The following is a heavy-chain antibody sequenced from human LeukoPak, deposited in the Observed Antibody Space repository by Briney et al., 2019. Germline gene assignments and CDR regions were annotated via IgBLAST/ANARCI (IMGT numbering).Heavy chain of an antibody. CDR2: ISYDGSNK. D-gene: IGHD3-16*02. Sequence: PGGSLRLSCAASGFTCSSYAMHWVRQAPGKGLEWVAVISYDGSNKYYADSVKGRFTISRDNSKNTLYLRMNSLRAEDTAVYYCARDSSDYDYVWGSYRYRSRNTGTFDYWGQGTLVTVSS. CDR1: GFTCSSYA. V-gene: IGHV3-30-3*01. CDR3: ARDSSDYDYVWGSYRYRSRNTGTFDY. J-gene: IGHJ4*02.